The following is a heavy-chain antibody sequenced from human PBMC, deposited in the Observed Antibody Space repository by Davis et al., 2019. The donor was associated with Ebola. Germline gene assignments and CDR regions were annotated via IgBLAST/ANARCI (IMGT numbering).Heavy chain of an antibody. CDR2: ISTYSGDT. CDR1: GYSFSSFG. D-gene: IGHD3/OR15-3a*01. J-gene: IGHJ6*04. V-gene: IGHV1-18*01. Sequence: AASVKVSCKASGYSFSSFGFSWVRQAPGQGLEWMGWISTYSGDTNYAQKLQGRVTMTTDPSSNTAYLELSSLRSEDTAVYYCARLDSTGIYYYGMDVWGKGTTVTVSS. CDR3: ARLDSTGIYYYGMDV.